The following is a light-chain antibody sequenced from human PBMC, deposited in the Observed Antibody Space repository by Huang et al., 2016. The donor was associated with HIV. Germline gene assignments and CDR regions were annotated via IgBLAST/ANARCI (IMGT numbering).Light chain of an antibody. CDR1: QNVNTY. CDR2: AAS. Sequence: DIQMTQSPPSLSASVGDSVTIACRASQNVNTYLNWYQQKPGQAPRLLIFAASRLRSGVPSRFSGSGSGTELTLTISSLQLEDFATYYCQQRFSTTITFGQGTRLDIK. V-gene: IGKV1-39*01. CDR3: QQRFSTTIT. J-gene: IGKJ5*01.